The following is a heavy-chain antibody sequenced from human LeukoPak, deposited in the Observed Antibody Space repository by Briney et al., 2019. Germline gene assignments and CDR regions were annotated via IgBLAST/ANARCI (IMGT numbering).Heavy chain of an antibody. V-gene: IGHV6-1*01. J-gene: IGHJ6*02. D-gene: IGHD6-19*01. Sequence: SPTLSLTCAISGDSVSSNSAAWNWIRQSPSRGLEWLGRTYYRSEWYNDYAVSVKSRITINPDTSKNQFSLQLNSVTPEDTAVYYCARDHIAVAATPVYYYGMDVWGQGTTVTVSS. CDR3: ARDHIAVAATPVYYYGMDV. CDR2: TYYRSEWYN. CDR1: GDSVSSNSAA.